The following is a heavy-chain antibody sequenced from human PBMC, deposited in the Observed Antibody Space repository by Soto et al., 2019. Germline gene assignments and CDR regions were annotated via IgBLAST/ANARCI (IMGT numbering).Heavy chain of an antibody. D-gene: IGHD3-16*02. CDR2: INPSGGST. J-gene: IGHJ6*03. CDR3: ARDRVTSGVYYYYYMDV. CDR1: GYTFTSYY. V-gene: IGHV1-46*03. Sequence: ASVKVSCKASGYTFTSYYMHWVRQAPGQGLEWMGIINPSGGSTSYAQKFQGRVTMTRDTSTSTVYMELSSLRSEDTAVYYCARDRVTSGVYYYYYMDVWGKGTTVTVSS.